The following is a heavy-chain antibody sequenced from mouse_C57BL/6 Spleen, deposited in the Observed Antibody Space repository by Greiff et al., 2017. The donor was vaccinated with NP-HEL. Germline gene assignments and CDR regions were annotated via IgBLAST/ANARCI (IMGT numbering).Heavy chain of an antibody. CDR3: ARKASPYYYGSSYDYAMDY. CDR2: IWTDGGT. CDR1: GFSLTSYA. Sequence: VQLVESGPGLVAPSQSLSITCTVSGFSLTSYAISWVRQPPGKGLEWLGVIWTDGGTNYNSALKSRRSISKDNSKSQVFLKMNRLQTDDTVRYYCARKASPYYYGSSYDYAMDYWGQGTSVTVSS. D-gene: IGHD1-1*01. J-gene: IGHJ4*01. V-gene: IGHV2-9-1*01.